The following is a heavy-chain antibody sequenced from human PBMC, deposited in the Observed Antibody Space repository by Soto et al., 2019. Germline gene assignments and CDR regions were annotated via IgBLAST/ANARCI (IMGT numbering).Heavy chain of an antibody. J-gene: IGHJ4*02. CDR2: IKSKTDGGTT. D-gene: IGHD2-15*01. Sequence: EVQLVESGGGLVKPGGSLRLSCAASGFTFSNAWMSWVRQAPGKGLEWVGRIKSKTDGGTTDYAAPVKGRFTISRDDLKNTLYLQMNSLKTEDTAVYYCTTLDIVVVVAASADYWGQGTLVTVSS. CDR3: TTLDIVVVVAASADY. V-gene: IGHV3-15*01. CDR1: GFTFSNAW.